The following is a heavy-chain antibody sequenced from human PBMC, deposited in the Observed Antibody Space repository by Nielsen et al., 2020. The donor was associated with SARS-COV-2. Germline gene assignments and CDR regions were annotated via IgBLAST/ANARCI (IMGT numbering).Heavy chain of an antibody. D-gene: IGHD1-26*01. CDR1: GDSVSSNSAA. V-gene: IGHV6-1*01. Sequence: SETLSLTCAISGDSVSSNSAAWNWIRQSPSRGLEWLGRTYYRSKWHNDYAVSVKSRITINPDTSKNQFSLQLNSVTPEDTAVYYCARSYSGIVGASHYYYYGMDVWGQGTTVTVSS. J-gene: IGHJ6*02. CDR3: ARSYSGIVGASHYYYYGMDV. CDR2: TYYRSKWHN.